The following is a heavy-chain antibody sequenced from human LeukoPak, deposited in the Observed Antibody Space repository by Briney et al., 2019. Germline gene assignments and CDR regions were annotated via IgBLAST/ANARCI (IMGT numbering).Heavy chain of an antibody. D-gene: IGHD1-26*01. V-gene: IGHV3-23*01. CDR1: GFTFSSYA. Sequence: PGGSLRLSCAASGFTFSSYAMSWVRQAPGKGLEWVSAISGSGGSTYYADSVKGRFTISRDNSKNTLYLQMNSLRAEDTAVYYCAKSQGEGEEGAESIDYWGQGTLVTVSS. CDR2: ISGSGGST. CDR3: AKSQGEGEEGAESIDY. J-gene: IGHJ4*02.